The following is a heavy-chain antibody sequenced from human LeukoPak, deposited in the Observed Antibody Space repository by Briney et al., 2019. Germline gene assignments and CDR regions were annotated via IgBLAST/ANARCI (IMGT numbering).Heavy chain of an antibody. D-gene: IGHD6-19*01. J-gene: IGHJ4*02. CDR3: ARDLKRGYSSGRYSWGTGSSNDY. CDR1: GYTFTSYG. CDR2: ISGYNGNT. V-gene: IGHV1-18*01. Sequence: GASLKVSCKASGYTFTSYGISWVRQPPGQGLEWMGCISGYNGNTNYAQKLQGRVTMTTDTSTSTAYMELRSLRSDDTAVYYCARDLKRGYSSGRYSWGTGSSNDYWGQGTLVTVSS.